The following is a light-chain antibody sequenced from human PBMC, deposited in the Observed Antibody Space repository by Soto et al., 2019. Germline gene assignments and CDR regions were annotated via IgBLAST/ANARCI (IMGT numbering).Light chain of an antibody. Sequence: EIVLTQSPATLSLSPGERATLSCRASQSVSSYLAWYQQKPGQAPRLLIYDASNRATGIPARFSGSGSGTDCTLTISSLEPEDFAVYDCQQRSNWLWTFGQGTKVEIK. V-gene: IGKV3-11*01. CDR2: DAS. CDR1: QSVSSY. CDR3: QQRSNWLWT. J-gene: IGKJ1*01.